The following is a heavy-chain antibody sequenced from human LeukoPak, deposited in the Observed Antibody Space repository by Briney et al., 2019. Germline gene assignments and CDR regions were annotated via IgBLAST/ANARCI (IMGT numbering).Heavy chain of an antibody. CDR2: INPNSGGT. V-gene: IGHV1-2*02. Sequence: AASVNVSCKTSGYTFTGYYIHWVRQAPGQGREWMGWINPNSGGTNYAQKFQGRVTMTRDTSISTAYMELSTLRSDDTPVYFCARDGSGNYYRGDFDFWGQGTLVTVSS. CDR1: GYTFTGYY. D-gene: IGHD3-10*01. CDR3: ARDGSGNYYRGDFDF. J-gene: IGHJ4*02.